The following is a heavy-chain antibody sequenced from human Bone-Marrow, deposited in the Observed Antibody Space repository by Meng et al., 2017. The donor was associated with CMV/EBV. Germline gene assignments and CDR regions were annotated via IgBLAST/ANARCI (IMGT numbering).Heavy chain of an antibody. CDR1: GFTVSSNY. CDR2: IYSGGST. CDR3: AREGIAAAGFD. J-gene: IGHJ4*02. Sequence: EVELVESGGGLVQPGGSLRLSCAASGFTVSSNYMSWVRQAPGKGLEWVSVIYSGGSTYYADSVKGRFTISRDNSKNTLYPQMNSLRAEDTAVYYCAREGIAAAGFDWGQGTLVTVSS. V-gene: IGHV3-66*01. D-gene: IGHD6-13*01.